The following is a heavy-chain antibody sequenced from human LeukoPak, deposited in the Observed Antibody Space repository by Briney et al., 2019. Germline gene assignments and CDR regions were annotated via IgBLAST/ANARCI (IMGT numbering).Heavy chain of an antibody. CDR3: ARQRLLSGRCQLGGFDI. V-gene: IGHV4-38-2*01. D-gene: IGHD1-26*01. CDR1: GYSISSGYY. J-gene: IGHJ3*02. CDR2: IYHSGST. Sequence: PSETLSLTCAVSGYSISSGYYWGWIRQPPGKGLEWIGSIYHSGSTYYNPSLKSRVTISVDTSKNQFSLKLSSVTAADTAVYYCARQRLLSGRCQLGGFDIWGQWTIITVSS.